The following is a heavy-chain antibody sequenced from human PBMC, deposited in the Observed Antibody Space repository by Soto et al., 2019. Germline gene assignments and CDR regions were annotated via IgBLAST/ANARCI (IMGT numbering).Heavy chain of an antibody. V-gene: IGHV1-18*01. J-gene: IGHJ4*02. CDR1: GYTFTSYG. Sequence: QVPLVQSGAEVKKPGASVKVSCKASGYTFTSYGISWVRQAPGQGLEWMGWISNYNGDTNYAQKLQGRVTMTPDTSTSTAYIELRSLKSADTAVYYWTRGGRLFAGNYFDYWGQGTLVTVSS. CDR2: ISNYNGDT. D-gene: IGHD3-10*02. CDR3: TRGGRLFAGNYFDY.